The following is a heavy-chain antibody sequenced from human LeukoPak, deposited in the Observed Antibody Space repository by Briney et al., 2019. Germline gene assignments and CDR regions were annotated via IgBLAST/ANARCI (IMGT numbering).Heavy chain of an antibody. V-gene: IGHV1-46*01. CDR2: INPTGGST. CDR1: RYTFTNYY. CDR3: ARTPLAGTGYFDY. D-gene: IGHD6-19*01. Sequence: VSVKVSCKASRYTFTNYYMHWVRQAPGQGLEWMGIINPTGGSTRYAQKFQDRFTMTRDTSTSTVYMELSSLRSEDTAMYYCARTPLAGTGYFDYWGQGTVVTVSS. J-gene: IGHJ4*02.